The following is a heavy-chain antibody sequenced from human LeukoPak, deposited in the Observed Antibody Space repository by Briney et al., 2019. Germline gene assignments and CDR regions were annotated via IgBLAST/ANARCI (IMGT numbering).Heavy chain of an antibody. V-gene: IGHV3-7*01. J-gene: IGHJ4*02. CDR3: ARGGNFDNYFDY. Sequence: GGSLRLSCAASGFTFSRYWMTWVRQAPGKGLEWVANIKFDGSERNYVDSVKGRFTISRDNAKNSLYLQMNSLRAEDTAVFYCARGGNFDNYFDYWGQGTLVTVSS. CDR2: IKFDGSER. D-gene: IGHD3-9*01. CDR1: GFTFSRYW.